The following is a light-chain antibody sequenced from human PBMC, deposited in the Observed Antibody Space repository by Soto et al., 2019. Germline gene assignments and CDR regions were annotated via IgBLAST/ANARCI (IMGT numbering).Light chain of an antibody. J-gene: IGLJ3*02. CDR3: TSYVGNDIWV. V-gene: IGLV2-8*01. CDR1: XXXVGAYKY. CDR2: EVT. Sequence: QSALTQPPSASXSPXXXXTISCXXXXXXVGAYKYVSWYQQYPGKAPKLMIYEVTTRPSGVPDRFSGSKSGNTASRTVSGLQAEDEADYYCTSYVGNDIWVFGGGTKVTVL.